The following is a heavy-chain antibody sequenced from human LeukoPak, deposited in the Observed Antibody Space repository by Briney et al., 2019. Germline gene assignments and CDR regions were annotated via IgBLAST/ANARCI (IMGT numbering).Heavy chain of an antibody. CDR2: ISAYNGNT. D-gene: IGHD6-13*01. CDR3: ARDSRSWYSYYYYGMDV. CDR1: GYTFTSYG. Sequence: ASVKVSCKASGYTFTSYGISGVRQAPGQGLEWMGWISAYNGNTNYAQKLQGRVTMTTDTSTSTAYMELRSLRSDDTAVYYCARDSRSWYSYYYYGMDVWGQGTTVTVSS. V-gene: IGHV1-18*01. J-gene: IGHJ6*02.